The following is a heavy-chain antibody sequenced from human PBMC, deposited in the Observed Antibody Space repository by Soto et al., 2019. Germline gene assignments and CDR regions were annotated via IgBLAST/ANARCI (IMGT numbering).Heavy chain of an antibody. CDR3: ARGDFYGSGSYQYGMDV. V-gene: IGHV4-34*01. CDR1: GGSFSGYY. Sequence: SETLSLTCAVYGGSFSGYYWSWIRQPPGKGLEWIGEINHSGSTNYNTSLKIGVTLSVATSKFRFSLKLSFLTAADTAFYYCARGDFYGSGSYQYGMDVWGQGTTVTVSS. J-gene: IGHJ6*02. D-gene: IGHD3-10*01. CDR2: INHSGST.